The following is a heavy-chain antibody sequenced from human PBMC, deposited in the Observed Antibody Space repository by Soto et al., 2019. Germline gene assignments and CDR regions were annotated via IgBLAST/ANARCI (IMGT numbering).Heavy chain of an antibody. CDR3: ARIGVVIRPYGMDV. Sequence: TPGKGLEWIGMIYCSGSTYYNPSLKRRVTISADTSKNQFTLKVRSVTAADPAVYYCARIGVVIRPYGMDVWGQGTTVTVSS. D-gene: IGHD2-21*01. V-gene: IGHV4-39*01. CDR2: IYCSGST. J-gene: IGHJ6*02.